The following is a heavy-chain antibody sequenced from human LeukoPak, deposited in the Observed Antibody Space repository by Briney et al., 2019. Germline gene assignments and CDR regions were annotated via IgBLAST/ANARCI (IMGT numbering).Heavy chain of an antibody. CDR2: MNPNSGNT. CDR1: GYTFTSYD. V-gene: IGHV1-8*01. CDR3: ARAPSRRYFDWLSSANWFDP. D-gene: IGHD3-9*01. Sequence: ASVKVSCKASGYTFTSYDINWVRQATGQGLEWMGWMNPNSGNTGYAQKFQGRVTMTRNTSISTAYMELSSLRSEDTAVYYCARAPSRRYFDWLSSANWFDPWGQGTLVTVSS. J-gene: IGHJ5*02.